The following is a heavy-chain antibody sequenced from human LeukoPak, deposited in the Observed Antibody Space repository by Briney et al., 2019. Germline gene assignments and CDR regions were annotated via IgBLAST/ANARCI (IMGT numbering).Heavy chain of an antibody. CDR3: AVGHYYDSSGPPDY. CDR1: GGSISSGDYY. J-gene: IGHJ4*02. Sequence: PSETLSLTCTVSGGSISSGDYYWSWIRQPPGKGLEWIGYIYYSGSTYYNPSLKGRVTISVDTSKNQFSLKLSSVTAADTAVYYCAVGHYYDSSGPPDYWGPGTLVTVSS. D-gene: IGHD3-22*01. V-gene: IGHV4-30-4*08. CDR2: IYYSGST.